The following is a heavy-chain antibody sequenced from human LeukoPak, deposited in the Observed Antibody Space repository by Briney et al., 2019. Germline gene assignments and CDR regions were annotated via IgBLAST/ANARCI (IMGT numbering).Heavy chain of an antibody. V-gene: IGHV1-18*04. CDR2: ISAYNGNT. CDR3: AKSPSYCRGDCYSTFEY. J-gene: IGHJ4*02. Sequence: GASVKVSCKASGYTFTGYYMHWVRQAPGQGLEWMGWISAYNGNTNYAQKLQGRVTMTTDTSTSTAYMELRSLRSDDTAVYYCAKSPSYCRGDCYSTFEYWGQGTLVTVSS. D-gene: IGHD2-21*02. CDR1: GYTFTGYY.